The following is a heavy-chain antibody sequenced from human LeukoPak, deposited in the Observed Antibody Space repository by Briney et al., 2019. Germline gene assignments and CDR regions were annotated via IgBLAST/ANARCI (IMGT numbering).Heavy chain of an antibody. V-gene: IGHV1-18*01. CDR2: ISAYNGNT. CDR1: GYAFTSYG. Sequence: GASVKVSCKASGYAFTSYGIIWVRQAPGQGLEWMGWISAYNGNTNYAQKLQGRVTMTTGTSTSTAYMELRSLRSDDTAVYYCAREGSAYYYGSGSLTQWFDPWGQGTLVTVSS. CDR3: AREGSAYYYGSGSLTQWFDP. D-gene: IGHD3-10*01. J-gene: IGHJ5*02.